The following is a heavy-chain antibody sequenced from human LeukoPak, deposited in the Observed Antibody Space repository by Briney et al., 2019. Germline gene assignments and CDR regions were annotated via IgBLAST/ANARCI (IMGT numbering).Heavy chain of an antibody. CDR1: GYNFKTSG. CDR3: AREVWSWDIGSLFDY. V-gene: IGHV1-18*04. J-gene: IGHJ4*02. D-gene: IGHD1-26*01. CDR2: ISAQTGER. Sequence: GASVKVSCKTSGYNFKTSGITWVRQAPGQGLEWMGWISAQTGERHYAEKLQGRVTMTTDTSRSTGYMELKSLTSDDTAVYYCAREVWSWDIGSLFDYWGQRNLVIVSS.